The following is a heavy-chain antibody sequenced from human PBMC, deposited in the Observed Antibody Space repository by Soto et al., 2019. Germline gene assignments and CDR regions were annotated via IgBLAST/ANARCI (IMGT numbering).Heavy chain of an antibody. CDR3: ARDRYLRTSRLYYYYGMDV. Sequence: SVKVSCKASGRTFSSYAISCVRQAPGQALEWMGGIIPIFGTANYAQKFQGRVTITADESTSTAYMELSSLRSEDTAVYYCARDRYLRTSRLYYYYGMDVWGQGTTVTVSS. CDR1: GRTFSSYA. J-gene: IGHJ6*02. CDR2: IIPIFGTA. D-gene: IGHD2-2*01. V-gene: IGHV1-69*13.